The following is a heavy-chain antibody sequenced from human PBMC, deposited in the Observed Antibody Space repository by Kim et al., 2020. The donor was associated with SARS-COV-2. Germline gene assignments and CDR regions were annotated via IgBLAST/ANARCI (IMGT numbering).Heavy chain of an antibody. CDR3: ARLPSRFYDSSGYRFDY. CDR2: IYYSGST. Sequence: SETLSLTCTVSGGSISSSSYYWGWIRQPPGKGLEWIGSIYYSGSTYYNPSLKSRVTISVDTSKNQFSLKLSSVTAADTAVYFCARLPSRFYDSSGYRFDYGGQRTLVTVSS. CDR1: GGSISSSSYY. D-gene: IGHD3-22*01. V-gene: IGHV4-39*01. J-gene: IGHJ4*02.